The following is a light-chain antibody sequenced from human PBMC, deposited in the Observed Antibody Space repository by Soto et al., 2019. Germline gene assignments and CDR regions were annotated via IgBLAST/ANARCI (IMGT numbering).Light chain of an antibody. CDR3: RQYGSSPLT. CDR2: GAS. CDR1: QSVSSSY. Sequence: EIVLTQSPGTLSLSPGERDTLSCRASQSVSSSYLAWYQQKPGQAPRLLIYGASSRATGIPDRFSGSGSGTDFTLTISRLEPEDFAVYYCRQYGSSPLTFDGGPKADIK. V-gene: IGKV3-20*01. J-gene: IGKJ4*01.